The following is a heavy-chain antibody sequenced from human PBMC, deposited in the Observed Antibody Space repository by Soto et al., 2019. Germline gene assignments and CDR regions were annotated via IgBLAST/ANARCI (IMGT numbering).Heavy chain of an antibody. J-gene: IGHJ4*02. V-gene: IGHV3-15*01. D-gene: IGHD5-18*01. CDR1: GLTFSNVW. CDR2: IKSKSDGETA. Sequence: AGGSLRLSCAASGLTFSNVWMTWVRQAPGKGLEWVGRIKSKSDGETADVAAPVKARFTISRDDSKNTVFLEVNSLKSEDTALYYXAITAMINRDSSTSFDYWGRGTQVTVSS. CDR3: AITAMINRDSSTSFDY.